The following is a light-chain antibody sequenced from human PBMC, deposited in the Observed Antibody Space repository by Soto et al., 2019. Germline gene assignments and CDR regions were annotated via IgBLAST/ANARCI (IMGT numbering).Light chain of an antibody. CDR1: QSVSSRF. Sequence: EVVLTQSPGTLSLSPGESATLSCGSSQSVSSRFLAWYQQKPGRAPRVLIYDASTRATSIPARFSGSGSGTDFTLTISSLQPEDFAVYYCQQDYNLLTFGGGTKVDI. CDR2: DAS. V-gene: IGKV3D-7*01. J-gene: IGKJ4*01. CDR3: QQDYNLLT.